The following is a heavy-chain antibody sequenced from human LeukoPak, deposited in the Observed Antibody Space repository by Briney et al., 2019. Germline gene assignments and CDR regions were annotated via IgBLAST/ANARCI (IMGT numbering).Heavy chain of an antibody. Sequence: ASVKVSCEAFGFTLTAYYVHWFRQAPGQGLEWLGWINPTTGHTKNAEKLQGRVTMTRDTPITTVYMELNRLRSDDTATYHCARGGSGMVDLWGQGTLVSVSS. CDR2: INPTTGHT. CDR3: ARGGSGMVDL. V-gene: IGHV1-2*02. CDR1: GFTLTAYY. D-gene: IGHD3-10*01. J-gene: IGHJ5*02.